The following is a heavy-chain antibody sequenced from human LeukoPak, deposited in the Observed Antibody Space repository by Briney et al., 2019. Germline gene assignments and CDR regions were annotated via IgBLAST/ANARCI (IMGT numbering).Heavy chain of an antibody. Sequence: GGSQRLSCAASGFTFSSYAMHWVRQAPGKGLEYVSAISSNGGSTFYANSVKGRFTISRDNSKNTLFLQMGSLRAEDMAVYYCARRTSGFKSGSLDYWGQGTLVTVSS. CDR2: ISSNGGST. D-gene: IGHD1-26*01. V-gene: IGHV3-64*01. J-gene: IGHJ4*02. CDR3: ARRTSGFKSGSLDY. CDR1: GFTFSSYA.